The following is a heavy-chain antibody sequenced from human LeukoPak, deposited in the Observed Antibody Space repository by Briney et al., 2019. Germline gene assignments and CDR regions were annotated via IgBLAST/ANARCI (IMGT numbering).Heavy chain of an antibody. CDR1: GGTFSSYA. Sequence: SVKVSCKASGGTFSSYAISWVRQAPGQGLEWMGGIIPIFGTANYAQKFQGRVTITADESTSTAYMELSSLRSEDTAVYYCARGADLPYYMDVWSKGTTVTVSS. V-gene: IGHV1-69*13. J-gene: IGHJ6*03. CDR2: IIPIFGTA. CDR3: ARGADLPYYMDV.